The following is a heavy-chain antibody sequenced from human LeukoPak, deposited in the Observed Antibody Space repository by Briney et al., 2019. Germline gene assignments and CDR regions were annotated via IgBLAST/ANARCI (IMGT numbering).Heavy chain of an antibody. CDR1: GGTFSSYA. Sequence: SVRVSCKASGGTFSSYAISWVRQAPGQGLEWMGRIIPIFGTANYAQKFQGRVTITADKSTSTAYMELGSLRSEDTAVYYCARAGDGIVVVVAAKSPDAFDIWGQGTMVTVSS. J-gene: IGHJ3*02. V-gene: IGHV1-69*06. CDR3: ARAGDGIVVVVAAKSPDAFDI. CDR2: IIPIFGTA. D-gene: IGHD2-15*01.